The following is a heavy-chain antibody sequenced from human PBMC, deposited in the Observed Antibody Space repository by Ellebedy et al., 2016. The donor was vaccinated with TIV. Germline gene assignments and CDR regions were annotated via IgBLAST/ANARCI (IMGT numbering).Heavy chain of an antibody. CDR1: GDSVSTDIG. CDR3: ARGWFGRSMGV. V-gene: IGHV6-1*01. Sequence: SDTLSLTCVISGDSVSTDIGWTWIRQSPSRGLEWLGKTSYRSKWNNDYAVSLKSRITINPDTSKNQFSLQLNSVIPDDTAVYYGARGWFGRSMGVWGQGTTVTVSS. J-gene: IGHJ6*02. D-gene: IGHD3-16*01. CDR2: TSYRSKWNN.